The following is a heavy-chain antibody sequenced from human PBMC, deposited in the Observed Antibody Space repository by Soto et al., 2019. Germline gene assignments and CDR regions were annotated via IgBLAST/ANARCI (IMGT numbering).Heavy chain of an antibody. V-gene: IGHV3-30*18. CDR3: AKEGDTSMAYYFDY. Sequence: QVQLVESGGGVVQPGRSLRLSCAASGFTFSSYGMHWVRQAPGKGLEWLAVISYDGINKYYADSVKGRFTISRDNSKNMLYVQMNSLRAEDTAVYYCAKEGDTSMAYYFDYWGQGTLVTVSS. D-gene: IGHD5-18*01. J-gene: IGHJ4*02. CDR2: ISYDGINK. CDR1: GFTFSSYG.